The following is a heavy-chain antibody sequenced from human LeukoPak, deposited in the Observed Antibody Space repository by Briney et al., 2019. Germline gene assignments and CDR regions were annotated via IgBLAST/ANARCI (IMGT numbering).Heavy chain of an antibody. CDR2: IYYSGST. CDR1: GGSISSYH. Sequence: SETLSLTCTVSGGSISSYHWSWIRQPPGKGLEWIGYIYYSGSTNYNPSLKSRVTISVDTSKNQFSLKLSSVTAADTAVYYCASHRDIVANFDYWGQGTLVTVSS. CDR3: ASHRDIVANFDY. V-gene: IGHV4-59*01. J-gene: IGHJ4*02. D-gene: IGHD5-12*01.